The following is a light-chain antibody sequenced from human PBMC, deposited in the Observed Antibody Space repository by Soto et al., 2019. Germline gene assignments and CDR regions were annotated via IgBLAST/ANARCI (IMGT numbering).Light chain of an antibody. CDR3: QQYGSWT. CDR2: GTS. J-gene: IGKJ1*01. Sequence: EIVLTQSPGTLSVSPGERATLSCRASQTISSNNLAWYQQKPGQAPSLLIYGTSSRATGIPDRVSGSGSGTDFTLTISRLEHEDSAIYYCQQYGSWTFGQGTKVEI. V-gene: IGKV3-20*01. CDR1: QTISSNN.